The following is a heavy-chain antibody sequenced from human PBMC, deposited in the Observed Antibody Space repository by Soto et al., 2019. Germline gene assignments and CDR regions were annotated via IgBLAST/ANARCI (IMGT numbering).Heavy chain of an antibody. Sequence: QVQLVQSGAEVKRPGASVMVSCRATGYTFKNYDINWVRQATGQGLEWMGRMNPNSGNTGYGQKFQGRVTMTRNTSISTAYLELNSLRSEDTAVYYCARAAVYGGNGCLDAWGQGTLVTVSS. CDR3: ARAAVYGGNGCLDA. J-gene: IGHJ1*01. V-gene: IGHV1-8*01. D-gene: IGHD2-15*01. CDR1: GYTFKNYD. CDR2: MNPNSGNT.